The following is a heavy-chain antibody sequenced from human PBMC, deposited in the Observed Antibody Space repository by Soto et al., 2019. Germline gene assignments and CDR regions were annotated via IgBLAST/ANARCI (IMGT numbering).Heavy chain of an antibody. V-gene: IGHV3-9*01. CDR1: GFTFDDYA. CDR2: ITWNSGDK. D-gene: IGHD3-10*01. J-gene: IGHJ4*02. Sequence: PGGSLRLSCAASGFTFDDYAMHWVRQAPGKGLEWVSGITWNSGDKGYADSVKGRFTISRDNAKSSLFLQMNSLRVQDTAFYYCAKANMVRGATHFDYWGQGTLVTVSS. CDR3: AKANMVRGATHFDY.